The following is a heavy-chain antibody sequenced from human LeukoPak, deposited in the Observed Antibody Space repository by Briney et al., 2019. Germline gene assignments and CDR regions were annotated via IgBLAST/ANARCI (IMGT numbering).Heavy chain of an antibody. CDR2: ISSSSSYI. J-gene: IGHJ4*02. CDR3: ARYSSGWYSVDY. Sequence: GGSLRLSCAASGFTFSSDSMNWVRQAPGKGLEWVSSISSSSSYIYYADSVKGRFTISRDNAKNSLYLQMNSLRAEDTAVYYCARYSSGWYSVDYWGQGTLVTVSS. CDR1: GFTFSSDS. D-gene: IGHD6-19*01. V-gene: IGHV3-21*01.